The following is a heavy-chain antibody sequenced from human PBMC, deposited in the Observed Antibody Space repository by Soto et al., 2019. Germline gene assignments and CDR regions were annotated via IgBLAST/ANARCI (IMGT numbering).Heavy chain of an antibody. D-gene: IGHD6-6*01. Sequence: PSETLSLTCAVYGGSFSGYYWSWFRQPPGKGLEWIGEINHSGSTNYNPSLKSRVTISVDTSKNQFSLKLSSVTAADTAVYYCAKAPGSSYWFDPWGQGTLVTVSS. CDR3: AKAPGSSYWFDP. CDR2: INHSGST. CDR1: GGSFSGYY. J-gene: IGHJ5*02. V-gene: IGHV4-34*01.